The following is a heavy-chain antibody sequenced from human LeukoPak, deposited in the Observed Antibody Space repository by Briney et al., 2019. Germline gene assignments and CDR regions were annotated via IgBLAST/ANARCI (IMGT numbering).Heavy chain of an antibody. D-gene: IGHD5-18*01. Sequence: GGSLRLSCTASGFTFGDYAMSWVRQAPGKGLEWVGFIRSKAYGGTTEYAASVKGRFTISRDDSKSIAYLQMNSLKTEDTAVYYCTSQDTAMVNYYYYYMDVWGKGTTVTVSS. J-gene: IGHJ6*03. CDR1: GFTFGDYA. CDR3: TSQDTAMVNYYYYYMDV. V-gene: IGHV3-49*04. CDR2: IRSKAYGGTT.